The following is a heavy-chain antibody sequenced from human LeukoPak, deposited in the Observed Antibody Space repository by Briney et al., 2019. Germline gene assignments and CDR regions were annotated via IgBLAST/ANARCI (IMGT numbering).Heavy chain of an antibody. CDR3: AKDQNTVIVVLRSPLNWFDP. CDR2: ISGSGDST. V-gene: IGHV3-23*01. D-gene: IGHD3-22*01. Sequence: GGSLRLSCAASGFTFSSYAMSWVRQAPGKGLEWVSTISGSGDSTFYADSVKGRFTISRDNSKNTLYLQMNSLRAEDTAVYYCAKDQNTVIVVLRSPLNWFDPWGQGTLVTVSS. CDR1: GFTFSSYA. J-gene: IGHJ5*02.